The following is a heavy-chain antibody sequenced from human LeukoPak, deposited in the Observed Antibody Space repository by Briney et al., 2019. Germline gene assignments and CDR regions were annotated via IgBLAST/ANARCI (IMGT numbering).Heavy chain of an antibody. CDR3: ATNNYDSSGYIPY. D-gene: IGHD3-22*01. Sequence: PSETLSLTCGVYGGSFSGYYWSWIRQPPGKGLEWIGEINRSGNTNYNPSLKSRVTISVDTSKNQFSLKLSSVTAADTAVYYCATNNYDSSGYIPYWGQGALVTVSS. CDR2: INRSGNT. J-gene: IGHJ4*02. CDR1: GGSFSGYY. V-gene: IGHV4-34*01.